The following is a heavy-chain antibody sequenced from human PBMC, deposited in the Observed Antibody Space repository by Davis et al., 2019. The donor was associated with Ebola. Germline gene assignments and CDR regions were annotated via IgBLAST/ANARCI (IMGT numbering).Heavy chain of an antibody. CDR3: ARGSRDSSGYYWGY. CDR2: IIPIFGTA. V-gene: IGHV1-69*13. CDR1: GGTFSNYG. J-gene: IGHJ4*02. Sequence: AASVKVSCKTSGGTFSNYGFSWVRQAPGQGLEWMGGIIPIFGTANYAQKFQGRVTITADESTSTAYMELSSLRSEDTAVYYCARGSRDSSGYYWGYWGQGTLVTVSP. D-gene: IGHD3-22*01.